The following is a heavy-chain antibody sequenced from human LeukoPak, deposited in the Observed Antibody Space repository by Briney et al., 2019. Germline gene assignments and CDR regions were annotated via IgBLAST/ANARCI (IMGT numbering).Heavy chain of an antibody. CDR2: IQDIGNNK. D-gene: IGHD6-13*01. V-gene: IGHV3-30*02. CDR1: GFTFSRSG. J-gene: IGHJ4*02. CDR3: ARDRRGSWTIDY. Sequence: AGGSLRLSCSASGFTFSRSGMYWVRQAPGKGLGWVAHIQDIGNNKYYADSVKGRFTTSRDNSKNTLFLQMNSLMPEDTAVYYCARDRRGSWTIDYWGQGILVTVSS.